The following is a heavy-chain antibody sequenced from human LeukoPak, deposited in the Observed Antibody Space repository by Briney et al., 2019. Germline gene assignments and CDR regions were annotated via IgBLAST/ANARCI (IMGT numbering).Heavy chain of an antibody. CDR1: GYNFTNYW. D-gene: IGHD1-14*01. V-gene: IGHV5-51*01. CDR3: ARQSHSITDY. Sequence: GESLKTSCKGPGYNFTNYWIGWVRQISGEGLEWMGIMYTGDSDTRYSPSFQGQVTISAERSISTAYLQWSSLKASDSAMYYCARQSHSITDYWGQGTLVTVSS. CDR2: MYTGDSDT. J-gene: IGHJ4*02.